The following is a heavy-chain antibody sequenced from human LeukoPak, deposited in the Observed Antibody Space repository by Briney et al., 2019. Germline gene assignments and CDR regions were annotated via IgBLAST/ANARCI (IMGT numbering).Heavy chain of an antibody. D-gene: IGHD3-16*02. V-gene: IGHV3-23*01. CDR3: AKGRGNGRLVIVTFDY. CDR2: ISSSGGST. J-gene: IGHJ4*02. Sequence: GGSLRLSCAASGFTFSSYAMSWVRQAPGKGLEWVSAISSSGGSTYYADSVKGRFTISRDNSKNTLYLQMNSLRAEDTAVYYCAKGRGNGRLVIVTFDYWGQGTLVTVSS. CDR1: GFTFSSYA.